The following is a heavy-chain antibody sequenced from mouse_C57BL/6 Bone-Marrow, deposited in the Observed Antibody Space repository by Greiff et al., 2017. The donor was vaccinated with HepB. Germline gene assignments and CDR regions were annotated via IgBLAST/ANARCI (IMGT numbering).Heavy chain of an antibody. Sequence: LVESGAELARPGASVKLSCKASGYTFTSYGISWVKQRTGQGLEWIGEIYPRSGNTYYNEKFKGKATLTADKSSSTAYMELRSLTSEDSAVYFCARERPYYFDYWGQATTLTVSS. V-gene: IGHV1-81*01. CDR3: ARERPYYFDY. CDR1: GYTFTSYG. CDR2: IYPRSGNT. D-gene: IGHD1-2*01. J-gene: IGHJ2*01.